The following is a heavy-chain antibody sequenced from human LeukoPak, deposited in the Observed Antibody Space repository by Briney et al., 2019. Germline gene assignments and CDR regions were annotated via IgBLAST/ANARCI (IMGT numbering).Heavy chain of an antibody. Sequence: PETLSLTRTLSLVSLSIYYWSAVPEPAGKGVEWIGRISPSGTTNYTPSLKSRVTMSADTSKNQFSLKLSSVTAADTAVYYCARDAGVRDYYNGMNVWGQGTTVAVSS. CDR1: LVSLSIYY. CDR2: ISPSGTT. CDR3: ARDAGVRDYYNGMNV. D-gene: IGHD2-21*01. J-gene: IGHJ6*02. V-gene: IGHV4-4*07.